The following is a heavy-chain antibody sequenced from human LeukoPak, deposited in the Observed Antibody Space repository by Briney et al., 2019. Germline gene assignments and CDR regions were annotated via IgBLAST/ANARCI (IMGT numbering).Heavy chain of an antibody. D-gene: IGHD3/OR15-3a*01. CDR1: GGSFSGYY. CDR2: INHSGST. Sequence: PSETLSLTCAVYGGSFSGYYWSWIRQPPGKGLEWIGEINHSGSTNYNASLKSRVTISIDTSKNQISLRLTSVTATDTAIYYCARQTGSGLFILPGGQGTLVTVSS. CDR3: ARQTGSGLFILP. J-gene: IGHJ4*02. V-gene: IGHV4-34*01.